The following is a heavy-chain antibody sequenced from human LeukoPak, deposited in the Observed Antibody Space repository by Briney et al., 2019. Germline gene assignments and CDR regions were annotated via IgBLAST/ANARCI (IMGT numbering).Heavy chain of an antibody. Sequence: QPSQTLSLTCTVSGGSISSGDYYWSWIRQPPGKGLEWIGYIYYSGSTYYNPSLESRVTISVDTSKNQFSLKLSSVTAADTAVYYCARGTTDFWSGYPDYWGQGTLVTVSS. CDR2: IYYSGST. D-gene: IGHD3-3*01. J-gene: IGHJ4*02. CDR3: ARGTTDFWSGYPDY. V-gene: IGHV4-30-4*08. CDR1: GGSISSGDYY.